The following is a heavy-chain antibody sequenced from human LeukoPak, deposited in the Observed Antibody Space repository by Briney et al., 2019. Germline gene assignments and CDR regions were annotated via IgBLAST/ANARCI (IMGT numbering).Heavy chain of an antibody. V-gene: IGHV4-39*01. J-gene: IGHJ4*02. Sequence: PSETLSLTCTVSGGSISSSSYYWGWIRQPPGKGLEWIGSLYYSGHTYYNPSLKSRVTISIDTPKNQFSLRLTSVTAADTAVYYCASQYCSSSSCYAGEHDYWGQGTLVTVSS. CDR3: ASQYCSSSSCYAGEHDY. D-gene: IGHD2-2*01. CDR2: LYYSGHT. CDR1: GGSISSSSYY.